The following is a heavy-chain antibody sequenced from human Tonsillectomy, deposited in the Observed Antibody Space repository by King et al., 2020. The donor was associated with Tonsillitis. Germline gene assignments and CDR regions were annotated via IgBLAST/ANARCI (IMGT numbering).Heavy chain of an antibody. CDR2: IYYSGST. CDR1: GGSISSSSYY. Sequence: LQLQESGPGLVKPSETLSLTCTVSGGSISSSSYYWGWIRQPPGKGLEWIGSIYYSGSTYYNPSLKSRVTISVDTSKNQFSLKLSSVTAADTAVYYCARRTSRGGKNWFDPWGQGTLVTDSS. J-gene: IGHJ5*02. V-gene: IGHV4-39*01. D-gene: IGHD4-23*01. CDR3: ARRTSRGGKNWFDP.